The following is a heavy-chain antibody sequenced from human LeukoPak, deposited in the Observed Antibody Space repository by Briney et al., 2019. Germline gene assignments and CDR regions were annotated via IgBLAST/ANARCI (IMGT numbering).Heavy chain of an antibody. CDR3: ARDVRGSSGRYYYYYMDV. CDR1: GGSISSSTYY. J-gene: IGHJ6*03. D-gene: IGHD3-22*01. CDR2: IDYSGST. Sequence: PSETLSLTCTVSGGSISSSTYYWGWIRQPPGKGLEWIGSIDYSGSTYYDPSLKSRVTISVDTSKNQFSLKLSSVTAADTALYYGARDVRGSSGRYYYYYMDVWGKGTTVIVSS. V-gene: IGHV4-39*07.